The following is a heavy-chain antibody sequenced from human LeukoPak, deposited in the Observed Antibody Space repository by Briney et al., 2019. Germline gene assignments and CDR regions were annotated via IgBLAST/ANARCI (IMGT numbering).Heavy chain of an antibody. CDR1: GFTFSSYA. CDR3: AKRLIAAAGTRFDS. Sequence: GGSLRLSCAASGFTFSSYAMSWVRQAPGRGLEWVSAISGGGSSTYYADSVKGRFTISRDNSKNTLYLQMNSLRAEDTAVYFCAKRLIAAAGTRFDSWGQGALVTVSS. J-gene: IGHJ5*01. CDR2: ISGGGSST. V-gene: IGHV3-23*01. D-gene: IGHD6-13*01.